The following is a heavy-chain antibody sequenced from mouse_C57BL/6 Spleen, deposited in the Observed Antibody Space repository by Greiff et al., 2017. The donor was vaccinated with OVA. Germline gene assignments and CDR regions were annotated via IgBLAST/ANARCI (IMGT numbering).Heavy chain of an antibody. CDR2: INPSTGGT. D-gene: IGHD1-1*01. CDR3: ARGGSRFLDY. V-gene: IGHV1-42*01. Sequence: VQLKESGPELVKPGASVKISCKASGYSFTGYYMNWVKQSPEKSLEWIGEINPSTGGTTYNQKFKAKATLTVDKSSSTAYMQLKSLTSEDSAVYYCARGGSRFLDYWGQGTTLTVSS. J-gene: IGHJ2*01. CDR1: GYSFTGYY.